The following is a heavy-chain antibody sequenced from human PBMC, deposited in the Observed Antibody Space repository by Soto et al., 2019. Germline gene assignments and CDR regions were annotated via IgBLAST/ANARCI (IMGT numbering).Heavy chain of an antibody. CDR2: MNPNSGNT. CDR3: ARGYYYDSSGFFVRKSTKQTFDY. Sequence: ASVKVSCKASGYTFTSYDINWVRQATGQGLEWTGWMNPNSGNTGYAQKFQGRVTMTRNTSISTAYMELSSLRSEDTAVYYCARGYYYDSSGFFVRKSTKQTFDYWGQGTRVTVSS. D-gene: IGHD3-22*01. J-gene: IGHJ4*02. CDR1: GYTFTSYD. V-gene: IGHV1-8*01.